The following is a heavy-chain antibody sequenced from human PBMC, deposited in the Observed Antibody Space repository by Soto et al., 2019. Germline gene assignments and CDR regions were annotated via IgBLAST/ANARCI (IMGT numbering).Heavy chain of an antibody. CDR1: GGSISSSNW. J-gene: IGHJ5*02. CDR2: IYHSGST. CDR3: ARIGGSGYQEDGS. D-gene: IGHD2-2*01. Sequence: SETLSLTCAVSGGSISSSNWWSWVRQPPGKGLEWIGEIYHSGSTNYNPSLKSRVTISVDKSKNQFSLKLSSVTAADTAVYYCARIGGSGYQEDGSWGQGTLVTVSS. V-gene: IGHV4-4*02.